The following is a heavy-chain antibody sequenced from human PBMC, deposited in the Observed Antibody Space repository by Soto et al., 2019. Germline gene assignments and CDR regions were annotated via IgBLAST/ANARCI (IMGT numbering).Heavy chain of an antibody. V-gene: IGHV3-30-3*01. D-gene: IGHD4-17*01. CDR1: GFTFSNYA. CDR3: ARDRTLNYGDFAY. J-gene: IGHJ4*02. Sequence: QVQLVESGGGVVQPGRCLRLSCAASGFTFSNYAMHWVRQAPGKGLEWVAAISYDGSHKYYVESVKGRFIISRDNSKDTLDLRMNSLRTDDTAVFYCARDRTLNYGDFAYWGQGTLVTVSS. CDR2: ISYDGSHK.